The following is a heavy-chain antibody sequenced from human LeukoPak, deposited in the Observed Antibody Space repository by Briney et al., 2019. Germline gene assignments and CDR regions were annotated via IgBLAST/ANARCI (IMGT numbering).Heavy chain of an antibody. Sequence: SETLSLTCTVSGGSISGVFWSWIRQPPGKGLEWIGYIYYGGSANYPSLKSRVTISADMSKSQFSLKLSSVTAADTAVYYCARGRSSSWSTPRSNWFDPWGQGTLVTVSS. V-gene: IGHV4-59*12. CDR1: GGSISGVF. CDR3: ARGRSSSWSTPRSNWFDP. D-gene: IGHD6-13*01. J-gene: IGHJ5*02. CDR2: IYYGGSA.